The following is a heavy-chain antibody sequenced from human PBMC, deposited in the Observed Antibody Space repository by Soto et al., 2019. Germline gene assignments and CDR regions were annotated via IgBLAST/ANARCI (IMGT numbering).Heavy chain of an antibody. CDR3: ASCSDSRSYYYAFDI. Sequence: ASETLSLTCSLSGGSMSSGDHYWSWIRQPPGKGLEWIGYVDNSGSTDYNPSLKSRVTISVDTSKNQFSLNLTSVTATDTAVYYCASCSDSRSYYYAFDIWGQGTMVTV. J-gene: IGHJ3*02. V-gene: IGHV4-30-4*01. CDR2: VDNSGST. CDR1: GGSMSSGDHY. D-gene: IGHD3-22*01.